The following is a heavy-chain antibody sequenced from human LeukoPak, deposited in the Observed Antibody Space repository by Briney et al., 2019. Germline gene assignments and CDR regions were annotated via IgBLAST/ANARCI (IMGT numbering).Heavy chain of an antibody. CDR3: AREETTDTSYDY. CDR1: EFTFSSYA. D-gene: IGHD1-26*01. Sequence: GRSLRLSCAASEFTFSSYAMHWVRQAPGKGLEWVAVISYDGSNKYYADSVKGRFTISRDNSKNTLYLQMNSLRAEDTAVYYCAREETTDTSYDYWGQGTLVTVSS. V-gene: IGHV3-30-3*01. J-gene: IGHJ4*02. CDR2: ISYDGSNK.